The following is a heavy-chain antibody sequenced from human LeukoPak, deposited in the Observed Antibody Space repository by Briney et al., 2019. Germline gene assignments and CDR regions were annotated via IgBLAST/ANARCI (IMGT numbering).Heavy chain of an antibody. Sequence: GGSLRPSCAASVFTVSSNFMSWVGQAPGKGLEWVSVIYSGGSTYYADSVKGRFTISRDNSKNTLYLQMNSLRAEDTAVYYCARESYDSSGWEALVIWGQGTMVTVSS. J-gene: IGHJ3*02. CDR2: IYSGGST. CDR3: ARESYDSSGWEALVI. CDR1: VFTVSSNF. V-gene: IGHV3-53*01. D-gene: IGHD3-22*01.